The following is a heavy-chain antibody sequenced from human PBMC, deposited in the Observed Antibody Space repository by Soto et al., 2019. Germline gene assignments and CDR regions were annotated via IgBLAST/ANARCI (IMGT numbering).Heavy chain of an antibody. CDR1: GFPFSSYA. D-gene: IGHD3-16*01. Sequence: GGSLRLSCVASGFPFSSYAMSWVRQTPGKGLEWVSGISGSGGRTYYADSVKGRFTISRYNSNNTLSLQMHILRVEDTAVYFCAKGGYYSLFDIWGQGTMVTVSS. V-gene: IGHV3-23*01. CDR2: ISGSGGRT. J-gene: IGHJ3*02. CDR3: AKGGYYSLFDI.